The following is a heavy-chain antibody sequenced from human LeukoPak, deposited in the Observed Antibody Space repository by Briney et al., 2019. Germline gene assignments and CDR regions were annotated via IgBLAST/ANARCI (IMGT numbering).Heavy chain of an antibody. Sequence: SETLSLTCTVSGGSISSYYWSWIRQPPGKGLEWIGYIYYSGSTNYNPSLKSRVTISVDTSKNQFSLKLSSVTAADTAVYYCATTYYYDSSDYGPFDYWGQGTLVTVSS. V-gene: IGHV4-59*01. CDR3: ATTYYYDSSDYGPFDY. J-gene: IGHJ4*02. CDR1: GGSISSYY. D-gene: IGHD3-22*01. CDR2: IYYSGST.